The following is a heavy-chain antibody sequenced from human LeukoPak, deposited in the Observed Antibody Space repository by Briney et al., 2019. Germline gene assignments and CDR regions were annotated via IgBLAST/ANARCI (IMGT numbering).Heavy chain of an antibody. D-gene: IGHD2-2*01. CDR2: IWNSGNS. J-gene: IGHJ4*02. CDR3: ARFHCGSTYCPGVDF. Sequence: PSGTLSLTCTVSAGSINSGGYFWTWVRQHPGEGLEWIGYIWNSGNSYYNPSLSSRVIISADSSKSTFSLKLSSVTAADTPVYYCARFHCGSTYCPGVDFYGQGTLVTVSS. V-gene: IGHV4-31*03. CDR1: AGSINSGGYF.